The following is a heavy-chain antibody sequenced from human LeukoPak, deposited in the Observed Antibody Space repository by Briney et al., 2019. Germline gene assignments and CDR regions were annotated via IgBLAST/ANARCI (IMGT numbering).Heavy chain of an antibody. D-gene: IGHD3-16*01. CDR3: AKVTMGDVWFDP. CDR2: LNWNSGGI. Sequence: GRSLRLSCAASGFTFDDYAMHWVRQAPGKGLEWVSGLNWNSGGIVYADSVKGRFTISRDNAKGSLYLQMSSLRAEDTAVYYCAKVTMGDVWFDPRGQRTLVTVSS. J-gene: IGHJ5*02. CDR1: GFTFDDYA. V-gene: IGHV3-9*01.